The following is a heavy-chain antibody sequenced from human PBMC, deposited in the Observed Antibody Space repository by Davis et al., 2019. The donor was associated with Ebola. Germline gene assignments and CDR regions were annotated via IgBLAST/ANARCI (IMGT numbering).Heavy chain of an antibody. Sequence: PGGSLRLSCAASGFTFSGSAMHWVRQASGKGLEWVGRIRSKANSYATAYAASVKGRFTISRDDSKNTAYLQMNSLRAEDTAVYYCASAYSSSSGFDYWGQGTLVTVSS. D-gene: IGHD6-6*01. CDR2: IRSKANSYAT. J-gene: IGHJ4*02. CDR1: GFTFSGSA. V-gene: IGHV3-73*01. CDR3: ASAYSSSSGFDY.